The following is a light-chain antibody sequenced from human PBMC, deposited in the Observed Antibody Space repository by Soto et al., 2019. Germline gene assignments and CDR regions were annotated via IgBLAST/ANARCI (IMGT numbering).Light chain of an antibody. CDR2: DAS. CDR1: QSVSSY. CDR3: QQRSNWPLS. V-gene: IGKV3-11*01. Sequence: EIVLTQSPATLSLSPGERATLSCRASQSVSSYLAWYQQKPGQAPRLLIYDASNRATGIPARFSGSGSGTDFTLTIRSLEPEDFAVYYCQQRSNWPLSFGGVTKVEIK. J-gene: IGKJ4*01.